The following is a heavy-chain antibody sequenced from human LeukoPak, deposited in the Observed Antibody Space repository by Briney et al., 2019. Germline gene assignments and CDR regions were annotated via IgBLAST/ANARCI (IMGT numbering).Heavy chain of an antibody. D-gene: IGHD1-26*01. CDR3: ARDPYSGAYGDTYYYYMDV. CDR1: GFTFSSYA. V-gene: IGHV3-21*01. Sequence: GGSLRLSCAASGFTFSSYAMSWVRQTPGKGLEWISSITTSSSYTFYADSVKGRFTISRDNARNSLYLQMNSLTAEDTAVYYCARDPYSGAYGDTYYYYMDVWGKGTTVTISS. J-gene: IGHJ6*03. CDR2: ITTSSSYT.